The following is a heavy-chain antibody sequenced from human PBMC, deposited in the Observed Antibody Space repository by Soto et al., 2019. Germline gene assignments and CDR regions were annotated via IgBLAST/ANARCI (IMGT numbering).Heavy chain of an antibody. J-gene: IGHJ4*02. V-gene: IGHV3-15*07. CDR1: GLTFSNAW. CDR3: TTDQGGTRY. D-gene: IGHD1-26*01. Sequence: GSLRLSCAASGLTFSNAWMNWVRQAPEKGLEWVGRIKSQGDGATTDYAAPAKGRFSISRDDSTNTLYMQMNSLKREDTAVYYCTTDQGGTRYWGQGTLVTVSS. CDR2: IKSQGDGATT.